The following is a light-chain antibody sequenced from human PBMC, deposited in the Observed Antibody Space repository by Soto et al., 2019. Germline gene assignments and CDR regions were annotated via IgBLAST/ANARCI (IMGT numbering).Light chain of an antibody. V-gene: IGLV2-14*01. CDR2: EVI. CDR3: SSYTSSTTLV. Sequence: QSVLTQPASVSGSPGQSITISCTGTISDVGSYDYVSWYQQHPGKAPKLMIYEVISRPSGISHRFSGSKSGNTASLTISGLQAEDEADYYCSSYTSSTTLVFGGGTKVTVL. CDR1: ISDVGSYDY. J-gene: IGLJ2*01.